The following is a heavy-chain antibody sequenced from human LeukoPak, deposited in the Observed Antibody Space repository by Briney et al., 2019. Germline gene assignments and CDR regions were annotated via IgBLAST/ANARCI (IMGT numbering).Heavy chain of an antibody. J-gene: IGHJ4*02. D-gene: IGHD6-6*01. Sequence: SEALSLTCTVSGGSISSYYWSWIRQPPGKGLEWIGYIYYIVSTNYNPSLKSRVTISVDTSKNQFSLKLSSVTAADTAVYYCARESRWQLVDYWGQGTLVTVSS. CDR2: IYYIVST. CDR3: ARESRWQLVDY. V-gene: IGHV4-59*01. CDR1: GGSISSYY.